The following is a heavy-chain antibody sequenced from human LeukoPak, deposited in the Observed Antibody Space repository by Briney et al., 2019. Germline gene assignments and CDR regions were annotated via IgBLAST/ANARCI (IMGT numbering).Heavy chain of an antibody. CDR3: AREALNSGAWIF. Sequence: ASVKVSFKASGYTFTSYGISWVRQAPGQGVEWMGWISAYNGNTNYAQKLQGRVTITTDTSTSTDYMELRSLRSDDTAVYYCAREALNSGAWIFWGQGSLVIVSS. J-gene: IGHJ4*02. D-gene: IGHD6-25*01. CDR1: GYTFTSYG. CDR2: ISAYNGNT. V-gene: IGHV1-18*01.